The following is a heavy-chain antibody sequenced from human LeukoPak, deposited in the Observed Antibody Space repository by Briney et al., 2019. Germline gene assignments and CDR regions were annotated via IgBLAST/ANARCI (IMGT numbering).Heavy chain of an antibody. J-gene: IGHJ5*02. D-gene: IGHD3-10*01. CDR1: GYSFTTYW. CDR3: ARQVRYGPDRRNWFDP. CDR2: IYPDDSDI. V-gene: IGHV5-51*01. Sequence: GESLKISCKGSGYSFTTYWIGWVRQMPGKGLEWVGIIYPDDSDIRYSPSFQGQVTISVDKSISNAYLQWSSLKASDTAMYYCARQVRYGPDRRNWFDPWGQGTLVIVSS.